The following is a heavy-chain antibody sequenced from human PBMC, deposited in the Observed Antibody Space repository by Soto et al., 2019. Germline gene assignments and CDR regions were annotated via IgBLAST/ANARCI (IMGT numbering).Heavy chain of an antibody. CDR1: GYSFAGYW. V-gene: IGHV5-10-1*01. Sequence: GESLKISCKGSGYSFAGYWITWVRQKPGKGIEWMGRIDPSDSQTYYSPSFRGHVTISVTKSITTVFLQWSSLRASDTAMYYCARQIYDSDTGPNFQYHFDAWGQGTPVTVSS. CDR3: ARQIYDSDTGPNFQYHFDA. J-gene: IGHJ4*02. CDR2: IDPSDSQT. D-gene: IGHD3-22*01.